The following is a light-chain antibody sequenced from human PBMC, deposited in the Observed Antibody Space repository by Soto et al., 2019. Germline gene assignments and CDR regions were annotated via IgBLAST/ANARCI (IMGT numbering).Light chain of an antibody. CDR2: DAS. J-gene: IGKJ1*01. CDR1: QSVTNK. CDR3: LQYHYWPWT. V-gene: IGKV3-15*01. Sequence: EMLTTQSPAALSVSPGEKVSRSCWASQSVTNKLAWYQQRPGQPPRLLLYDASTRATGVPATFSGSGSGTDFTLTISSLQSEDLGFYYCLQYHYWPWTFGQGTKVDIK.